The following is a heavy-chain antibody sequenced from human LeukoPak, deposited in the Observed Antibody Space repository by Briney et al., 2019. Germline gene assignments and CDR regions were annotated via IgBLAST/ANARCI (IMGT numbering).Heavy chain of an antibody. CDR1: GFTFSNTW. Sequence: GGSLRLSCVASGFTFSNTWMSWVRQAPGKGLEWVSAISGSGGNTYYADSVKGRFTISRDNSKNTLYLQMNSLRAEDTAVYYCAKPARTDYADYWGQGTLVTVSS. CDR2: ISGSGGNT. J-gene: IGHJ4*02. D-gene: IGHD1-14*01. CDR3: AKPARTDYADY. V-gene: IGHV3-23*01.